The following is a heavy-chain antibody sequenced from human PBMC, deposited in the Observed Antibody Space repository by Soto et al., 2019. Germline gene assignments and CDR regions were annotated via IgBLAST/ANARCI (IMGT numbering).Heavy chain of an antibody. CDR3: AKDIAQQIIIAAAGSLYYYYYGMDV. D-gene: IGHD6-13*01. J-gene: IGHJ6*02. CDR1: GFTFDDYA. Sequence: GGSLRLSCAASGFTFDDYAMHWVRQAPGKGLEWVSGISWNSGSIGYADSVKGRFTISRDNAKNSLYLQMNSLRAEDTALYYCAKDIAQQIIIAAAGSLYYYYYGMDVWGQGTTVTVSS. V-gene: IGHV3-9*01. CDR2: ISWNSGSI.